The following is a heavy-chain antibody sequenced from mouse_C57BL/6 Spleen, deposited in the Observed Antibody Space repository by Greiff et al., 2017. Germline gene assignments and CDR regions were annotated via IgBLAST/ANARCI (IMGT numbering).Heavy chain of an antibody. Sequence: EVQLQQSGPELVKPGASVKISCKASGYTFTDYYMNWVKQSPGKSLEWIGDINPNNGGTSYTQKFKGKATLTVDKSSSTAYMELRSLTSEDSAVDYCARGENYGGYYEAMDYWGQGTSVTVSS. V-gene: IGHV1-26*01. CDR1: GYTFTDYY. CDR2: INPNNGGT. D-gene: IGHD2-3*01. CDR3: ARGENYGGYYEAMDY. J-gene: IGHJ4*01.